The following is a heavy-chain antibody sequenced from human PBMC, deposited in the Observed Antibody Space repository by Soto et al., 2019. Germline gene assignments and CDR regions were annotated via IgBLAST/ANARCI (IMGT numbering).Heavy chain of an antibody. J-gene: IGHJ4*02. CDR2: ISYDGSNK. Sequence: GGSLRLSCAASGFTFSSYGMHWVRQAPGKGLEWVAVISYDGSNKYYADSVKGRFTISRDNSKNTLYLQMNSLRAEDTAVYYCAKGSLRFLEWLLYIDYWGQGTLVTVSS. V-gene: IGHV3-30*18. CDR3: AKGSLRFLEWLLYIDY. D-gene: IGHD3-3*01. CDR1: GFTFSSYG.